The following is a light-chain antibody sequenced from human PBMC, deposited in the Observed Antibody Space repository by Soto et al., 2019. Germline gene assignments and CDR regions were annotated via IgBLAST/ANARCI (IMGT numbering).Light chain of an antibody. V-gene: IGKV3-11*01. CDR2: DAS. J-gene: IGKJ2*01. CDR1: QSVRSF. Sequence: EIVLTQSPATLSLSPGERATLSCRASQSVRSFLAWYQQNPGQAPSLLIYDASNRATGIPARFSGSGSGTDFTLTISSLEPEDFAVYYCQQRSNWPHTFGQGTKLEIK. CDR3: QQRSNWPHT.